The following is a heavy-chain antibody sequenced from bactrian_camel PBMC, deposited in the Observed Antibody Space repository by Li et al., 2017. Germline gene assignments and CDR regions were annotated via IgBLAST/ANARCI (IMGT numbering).Heavy chain of an antibody. J-gene: IGHJ4*01. Sequence: HVQLVESGGGSVQAGGSLRLSCAASGYTYSMGWFRQAPGKEREGVAGIDTTGSTTYSDSVRGRFTISKDNAKNTLYLEMNSLKSEDTGMYYCAASWFNAGNCYIPPWDARRLADGQGYWGQGTQVTVS. CDR3: AASWFNAGNCYIPPWDARRLADGQGY. D-gene: IGHD1*01. CDR2: IDTTGSTT. V-gene: IGHV3S54*01. CDR1: GYTYSM.